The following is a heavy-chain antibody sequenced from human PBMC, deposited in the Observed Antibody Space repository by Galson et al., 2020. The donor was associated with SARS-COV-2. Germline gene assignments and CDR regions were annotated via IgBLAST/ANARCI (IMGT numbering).Heavy chain of an antibody. J-gene: IGHJ4*02. CDR1: SDSISSGGYY. CDR2: IFYSGST. V-gene: IGHV4-31*03. Sequence: SETLSLTCTVSSDSISSGGYYWSWIRQHPAKGLEWVGYIFYSGSTNYNPSLKSRVTVSVDTSKNQFSLKLSSVTAADPAVYYCARDGGYGSGTYYLPYWGQGTLVTVSS. D-gene: IGHD3-10*01. CDR3: ARDGGYGSGTYYLPY.